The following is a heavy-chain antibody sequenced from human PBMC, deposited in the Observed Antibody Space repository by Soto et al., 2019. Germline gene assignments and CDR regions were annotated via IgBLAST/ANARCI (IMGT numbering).Heavy chain of an antibody. CDR2: ISSSSSYI. CDR1: GFTFSSYS. Sequence: GGSLRLSCAASGFTFSSYSMNWVRQAPGKGLEWVSSISSSSSYIYYADSVKGRFTISRDNAKNSLYLQMNSLRAEDTAVYYCASDPYGDYEKQGDWGQGTLVTVSS. CDR3: ASDPYGDYEKQGD. J-gene: IGHJ4*02. D-gene: IGHD4-17*01. V-gene: IGHV3-21*01.